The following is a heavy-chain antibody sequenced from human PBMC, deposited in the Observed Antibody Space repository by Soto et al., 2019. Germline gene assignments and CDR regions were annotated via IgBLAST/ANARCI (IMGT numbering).Heavy chain of an antibody. CDR1: GFTFSNYG. D-gene: IGHD3-3*01. Sequence: LRLSCAASGFTFSNYGMHWVRQAPGKGLEWVAFISDDGSNKYYAGSMKGRFTMSRDNSKSTLYLQMSSLRVEDTAVYYCTKRRNVLRFLEWSSGMEVWGQGTTVTVSS. J-gene: IGHJ6*02. CDR2: ISDDGSNK. V-gene: IGHV3-30*18. CDR3: TKRRNVLRFLEWSSGMEV.